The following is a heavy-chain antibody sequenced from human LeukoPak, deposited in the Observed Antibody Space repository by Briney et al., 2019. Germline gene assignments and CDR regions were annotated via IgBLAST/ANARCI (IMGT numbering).Heavy chain of an antibody. J-gene: IGHJ6*02. CDR2: MNPRSGNT. D-gene: IGHD3-10*01. CDR1: GDTFTSYD. CDR3: ARGGTLVQGVTILYGMDV. V-gene: IGHV1-8*01. Sequence: EASVKVSFKTSGDTFTSYDINWVRQATGQGREWMGWMNPRSGNTIYTQKFQGRVAMTRDTSTSTAYMELSSLRSEDTAVYYCARGGTLVQGVTILYGMDVWGQGTTVTVSS.